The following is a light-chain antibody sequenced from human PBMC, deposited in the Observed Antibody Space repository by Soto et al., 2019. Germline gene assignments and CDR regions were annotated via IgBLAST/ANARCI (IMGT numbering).Light chain of an antibody. CDR1: QSMDNY. V-gene: IGKV1-39*01. CDR3: TQRHTTVRA. CDR2: AAS. Sequence: IRMPKSPSSPSASVGDVCPLPRATSQSMDNYWNWYQQKPGKAPKLLIFAASNLQSGVPSRFSGSGSQKAFNLTFSSWYREHLARHYCTQRHTTVRAFGPGTKVDIK. J-gene: IGKJ3*01.